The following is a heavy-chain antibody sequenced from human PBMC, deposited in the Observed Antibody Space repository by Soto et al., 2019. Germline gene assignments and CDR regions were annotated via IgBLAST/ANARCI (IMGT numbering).Heavy chain of an antibody. CDR2: ISGSGVST. V-gene: IGHV3-23*01. J-gene: IGHJ4*02. D-gene: IGHD3-22*01. CDR1: GFIFSDHY. Sequence: PGGSLRLSCAASGFIFSDHYMDWVRQAPGKGLEWVSAISGSGVSTYYADSVKGRFTISRDNSKNTLYLQMNSLRAEDTAVYYCAKSPGMYYYDSSGYYHYDYWGQGTLVTVSS. CDR3: AKSPGMYYYDSSGYYHYDY.